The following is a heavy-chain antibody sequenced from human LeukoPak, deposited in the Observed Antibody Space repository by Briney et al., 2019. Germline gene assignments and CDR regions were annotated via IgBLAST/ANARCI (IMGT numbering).Heavy chain of an antibody. V-gene: IGHV3-66*01. CDR1: GVTVSSSY. CDR3: AKDFGYSYGYENFFDY. J-gene: IGHJ4*02. CDR2: VYSGGST. D-gene: IGHD5-18*01. Sequence: GGSLRLSCAASGVTVSSSYMSWVRQAPGKGLEWVSVVYSGGSTYYADSVKGRFTISRDNSKNTLYLQMNSLRADDTAVYYCAKDFGYSYGYENFFDYWGQGTLVTVSS.